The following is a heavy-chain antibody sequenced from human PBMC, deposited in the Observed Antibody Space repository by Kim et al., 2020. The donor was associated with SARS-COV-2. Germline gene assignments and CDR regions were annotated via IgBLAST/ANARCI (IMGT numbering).Heavy chain of an antibody. CDR3: AQAALRVWGSYRYNDAFDI. V-gene: IGHV3-33*05. CDR1: GFTFSSYG. J-gene: IGHJ3*02. CDR2: ISYDGSNK. Sequence: GGSLRLSCAASGFTFSSYGMHWVRQAPGKGLEWVAVISYDGSNKYYADSVKGRFTISRDNSKNTLYLQMNSLRAEDTAVYYCAQAALRVWGSYRYNDAFDIWGQGTMVTVSS. D-gene: IGHD3-16*02.